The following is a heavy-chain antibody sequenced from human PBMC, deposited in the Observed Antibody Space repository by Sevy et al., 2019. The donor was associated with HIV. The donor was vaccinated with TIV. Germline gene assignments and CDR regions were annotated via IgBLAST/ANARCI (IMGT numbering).Heavy chain of an antibody. D-gene: IGHD3-10*01. J-gene: IGHJ3*02. Sequence: GGSLRLSCAASGFTFRNYVMNWVRQPPGKGLEWVSVISDGGGTTYYADSVKCRFTISRDDSKSTLYLQMNSLRVEDTAVYFCAKRVAGALAALDIWGQGTMVTVSS. CDR3: AKRVAGALAALDI. CDR1: GFTFRNYV. CDR2: ISDGGGTT. V-gene: IGHV3-23*01.